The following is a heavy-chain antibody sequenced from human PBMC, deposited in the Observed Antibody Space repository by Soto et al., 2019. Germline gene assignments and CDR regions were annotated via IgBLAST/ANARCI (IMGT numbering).Heavy chain of an antibody. J-gene: IGHJ6*02. D-gene: IGHD6-6*01. CDR1: GGSFSGYY. V-gene: IGHV4-34*01. CDR3: ARGRAQDAARRYYYGMDV. CDR2: INHSGST. Sequence: QVQLQQWGAGLLKPSETLSLTCAVYGGSFSGYYWSWIRQPPGKGLERIGEINHSGSTNYNPSLKSRVTKSVDTSKNQFSLKVNSVTAADTAVYYCARGRAQDAARRYYYGMDVWGQGTTVTVSS.